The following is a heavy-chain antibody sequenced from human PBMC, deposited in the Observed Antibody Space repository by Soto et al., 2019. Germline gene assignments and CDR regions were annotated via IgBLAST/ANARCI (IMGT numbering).Heavy chain of an antibody. Sequence: QAQLVQSGAEVKKPGASVKVSCKASGYTFTGYDINWVRQATGQGLEWMGWMNPNSGNTGYAQNFLGRVTMTRDNSITTVYMELTSLRDDDSAVYYCAVEKVGTTGIDFWGQGTLVTVSS. D-gene: IGHD1-26*01. CDR2: MNPNSGNT. CDR3: AVEKVGTTGIDF. V-gene: IGHV1-8*01. CDR1: GYTFTGYD. J-gene: IGHJ4*02.